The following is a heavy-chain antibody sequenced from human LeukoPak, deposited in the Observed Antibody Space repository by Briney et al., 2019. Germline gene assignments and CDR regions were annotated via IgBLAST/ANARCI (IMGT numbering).Heavy chain of an antibody. Sequence: GGSLRLSCAASGFTFSSYWMSWVRQAPGKGLEWVANIKQDGSEKYYVDSVKGRLTISRDNAKNSLYLQMNSLRAEDTAVYYCARGLGYCSSTSCYLYFQHWGQGTLVTVSS. V-gene: IGHV3-7*04. CDR2: IKQDGSEK. CDR1: GFTFSSYW. CDR3: ARGLGYCSSTSCYLYFQH. J-gene: IGHJ1*01. D-gene: IGHD2-2*01.